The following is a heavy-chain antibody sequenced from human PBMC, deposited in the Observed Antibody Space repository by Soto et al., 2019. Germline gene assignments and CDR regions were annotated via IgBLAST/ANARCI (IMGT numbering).Heavy chain of an antibody. CDR3: AHRPSGWYLFDY. J-gene: IGHJ4*02. Sequence: SGPTLVNPTQTLTLTCTFSGFSLSTSGLGVGWIRQPPGKALEWLALIYWNDDKRYSPSLRARLTITKDTSKNQVVLTMTNMDPVDTATYYCAHRPSGWYLFDYWGQGTLVTVSS. V-gene: IGHV2-5*01. D-gene: IGHD6-19*01. CDR2: IYWNDDK. CDR1: GFSLSTSGLG.